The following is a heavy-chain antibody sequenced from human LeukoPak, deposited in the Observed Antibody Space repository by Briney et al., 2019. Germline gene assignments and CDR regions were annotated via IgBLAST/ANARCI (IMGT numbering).Heavy chain of an antibody. CDR2: IYHSGRT. J-gene: IGHJ5*02. V-gene: IGHV4-38-2*02. D-gene: IGHD6-13*01. CDR3: AREGDSNSVGWFDP. Sequence: SETLSLTCTVSGYSISSGYYWGWIRQPPGKGLEWIGSIYHSGRTFYNPSLKSRVTISVDTSKNQFSLKLTSVTAADTAVYYCAREGDSNSVGWFDPWGQGTLVTVSS. CDR1: GYSISSGYY.